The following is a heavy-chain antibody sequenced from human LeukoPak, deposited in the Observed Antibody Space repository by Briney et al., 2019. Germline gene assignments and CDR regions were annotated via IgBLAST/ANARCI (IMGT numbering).Heavy chain of an antibody. Sequence: GSLRLSCAASGFTFSSYEMNWVRQAPGKGLEWVSYISSSGSTIYYADSVKGRFTISRDNAKNSLYLQMNSLRAEDTAVYYCARVGIAAALGDYWGQGTLVTVSP. V-gene: IGHV3-48*03. J-gene: IGHJ4*02. CDR2: ISSSGSTI. CDR1: GFTFSSYE. D-gene: IGHD6-13*01. CDR3: ARVGIAAALGDY.